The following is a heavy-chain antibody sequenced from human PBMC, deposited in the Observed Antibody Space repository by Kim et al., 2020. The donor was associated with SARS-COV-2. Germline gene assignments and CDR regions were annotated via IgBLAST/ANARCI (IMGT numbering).Heavy chain of an antibody. J-gene: IGHJ4*02. D-gene: IGHD4-4*01. Sequence: GGSLRLSCAASGFTFSSYGMHWVRQAPGKGLEWVAVISYDGSNKYYADSVKGRFTISRDNSKNTLYLQMNSLRAEDTAVYYCAKDRYYSNYELSYWGQGTLVTVSS. CDR3: AKDRYYSNYELSY. V-gene: IGHV3-30*18. CDR1: GFTFSSYG. CDR2: ISYDGSNK.